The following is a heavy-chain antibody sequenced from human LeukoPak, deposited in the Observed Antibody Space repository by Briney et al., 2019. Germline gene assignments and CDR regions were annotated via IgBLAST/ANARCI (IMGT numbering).Heavy chain of an antibody. CDR1: GGSISSYY. CDR3: ARHVLSDTAMARYYYYGMDV. J-gene: IGHJ6*02. D-gene: IGHD5-18*01. V-gene: IGHV4-59*08. Sequence: SETLSLTCTVSGGSISSYYWSWIRQPPGKGLEGIGYIYYSGSTNYNPSLKSRVTISVDTSKNQFSLKLSSVTAADTAVYYCARHVLSDTAMARYYYYGMDVWGQGTTVTVSS. CDR2: IYYSGST.